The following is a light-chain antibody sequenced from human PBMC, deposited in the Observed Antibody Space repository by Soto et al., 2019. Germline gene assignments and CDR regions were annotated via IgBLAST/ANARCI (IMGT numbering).Light chain of an antibody. V-gene: IGKV3D-7*01. Sequence: PGKRVTLSCRASQSVSSSYLTWYQQKPGQAPRLLIYGASTRATSIPARFSGSGSGTDFTLTISSLQPEDFAVYYCQQDYNLPTFGQGTKVEIK. CDR2: GAS. CDR3: QQDYNLPT. J-gene: IGKJ1*01. CDR1: QSVSSSY.